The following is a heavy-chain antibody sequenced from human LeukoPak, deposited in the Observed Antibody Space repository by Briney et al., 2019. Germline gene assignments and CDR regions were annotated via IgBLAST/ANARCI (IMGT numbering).Heavy chain of an antibody. Sequence: PGGSLRLSCAASGFTFSSYAMSWVRQAPGKGLEWVSAISGGGGSTYYADSVKGRFTISRDNSKNTLYLQMNSLRAEDTAVYYCAKDRSMVRGVNRRFDPWGQGTLVTVSS. V-gene: IGHV3-23*01. D-gene: IGHD3-10*01. CDR2: ISGGGGST. CDR1: GFTFSSYA. CDR3: AKDRSMVRGVNRRFDP. J-gene: IGHJ5*02.